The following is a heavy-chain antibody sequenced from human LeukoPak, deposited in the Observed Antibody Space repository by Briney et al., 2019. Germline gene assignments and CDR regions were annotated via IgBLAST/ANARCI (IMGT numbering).Heavy chain of an antibody. CDR1: GGSICSYY. CDR2: IYYSGST. Sequence: SETLSLTCTVSGGSICSYYWSWIRQPPGKGLEWIGYIYYSGSTNYNPSLKSRVTISVDTSKNQFSLKLSSVTAADTAVYYCARLDYDFWSGSNSGWFDPWGQGTLVTVSS. V-gene: IGHV4-59*01. J-gene: IGHJ5*02. D-gene: IGHD3-3*01. CDR3: ARLDYDFWSGSNSGWFDP.